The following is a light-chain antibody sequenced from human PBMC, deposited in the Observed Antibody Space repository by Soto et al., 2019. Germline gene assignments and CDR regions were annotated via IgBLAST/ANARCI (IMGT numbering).Light chain of an antibody. V-gene: IGLV2-14*01. CDR1: IRYVGGYKY. CDR3: SSDTRTSNYG. Sequence: QAGVYVSACFSSSTKKLITISCTGIIRYVGGYKYVSWYQQHPGKAPKLMIYDVTTRPSGISNRFSGSKSGNTASLTISGLQAKEEADYYCSSDTRTSNYGLGTATTVTV. CDR2: DVT. J-gene: IGLJ1*01.